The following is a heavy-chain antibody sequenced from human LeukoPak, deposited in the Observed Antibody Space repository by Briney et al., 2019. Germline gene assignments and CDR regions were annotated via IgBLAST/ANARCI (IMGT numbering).Heavy chain of an antibody. CDR2: ISSSSSYI. V-gene: IGHV3-21*01. Sequence: PGGSLRLSCAASGFTFSSYSMNWVRQAPGKGLEWVSSISSSSSYIYYADSVKGRFTISRDNAKNSLYLQMNSLRAEDTAVYYCARASRPDCSGGSCYPHKWGQGTLVTVSS. D-gene: IGHD2-15*01. CDR3: ARASRPDCSGGSCYPHK. CDR1: GFTFSSYS. J-gene: IGHJ4*02.